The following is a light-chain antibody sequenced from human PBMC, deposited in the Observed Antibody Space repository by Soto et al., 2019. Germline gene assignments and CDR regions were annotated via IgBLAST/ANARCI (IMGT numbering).Light chain of an antibody. Sequence: IQLTQSPSSLSASVGDRVTITCRASQTISNNVTWYQQKPGQAPNLLIYSASDLQSGVPSRFSGSGSGTDFTLTISSLQPEDFATYYCQQIYSSPFTFGRGTEVEI. J-gene: IGKJ2*01. CDR1: QTISNN. CDR2: SAS. CDR3: QQIYSSPFT. V-gene: IGKV1-39*01.